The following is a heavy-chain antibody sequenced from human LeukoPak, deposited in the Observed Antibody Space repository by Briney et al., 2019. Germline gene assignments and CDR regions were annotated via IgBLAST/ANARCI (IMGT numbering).Heavy chain of an antibody. V-gene: IGHV4-4*07. CDR3: ARDSRRDGYNLDY. CDR2: IYISGST. J-gene: IGHJ4*02. Sequence: SETLSLTCTVSGGSISSYYWSWIRQPAGKGLEWIGRIYISGSTNYNPPLKSRVTISRDTSKNEFSLKLSSVTAADTAVYYCARDSRRDGYNLDYWGRGTLVTVSS. CDR1: GGSISSYY. D-gene: IGHD5-24*01.